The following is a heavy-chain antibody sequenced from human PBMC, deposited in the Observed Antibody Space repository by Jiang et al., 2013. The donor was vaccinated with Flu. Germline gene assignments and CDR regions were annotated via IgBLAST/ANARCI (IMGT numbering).Heavy chain of an antibody. CDR3: ARSPSYYDSSGYYWDWYFDL. CDR1: GFTVSSNY. J-gene: IGHJ2*01. CDR2: IYSGGST. D-gene: IGHD3-22*01. V-gene: IGHV3-66*01. Sequence: RLSCAASGFTVSSNYMSWVRQAPGKGLEWVSVIYSGGSTYYADSVKGRFTISRDNSKNTLYLQMNSLRAEDTAVYYCARSPSYYDSSGYYWDWYFDLWGRGTLVTVSS.